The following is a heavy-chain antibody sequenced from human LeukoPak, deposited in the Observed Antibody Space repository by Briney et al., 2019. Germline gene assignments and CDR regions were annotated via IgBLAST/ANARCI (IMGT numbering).Heavy chain of an antibody. D-gene: IGHD3-22*01. CDR2: IYYSGST. CDR1: GGSISSSSYY. V-gene: IGHV4-39*07. J-gene: IGHJ3*02. CDR3: ARDSYYYDSSGYYLFYAFDI. Sequence: PSETLSLTCTVSGGSISSSSYYWGWIRQPPGKGLEWIGSIYYSGSTYYNPSLKSRVTISVDTSKNQFSLKLSSVTAADTAVYYCARDSYYYDSSGYYLFYAFDIRGQGTMVTVSS.